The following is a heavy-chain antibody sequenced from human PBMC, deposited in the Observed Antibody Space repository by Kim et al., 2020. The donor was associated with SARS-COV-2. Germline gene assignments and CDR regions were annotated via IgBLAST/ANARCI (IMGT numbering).Heavy chain of an antibody. CDR2: IYNSGGS. CDR1: GGSISSSIYY. J-gene: IGHJ5*02. Sequence: SETLSLTCTVSGGSISSSIYYWGWIRQAPGKGLEWIGSIYNSGGSYDNPSLKSRVTISVDMSKNQFSLKLSSVTAADTAVYYCARHGVIAAKVSSWFDPWGQGTLVTVSS. V-gene: IGHV4-39*01. CDR3: ARHGVIAAKVSSWFDP. D-gene: IGHD2-15*01.